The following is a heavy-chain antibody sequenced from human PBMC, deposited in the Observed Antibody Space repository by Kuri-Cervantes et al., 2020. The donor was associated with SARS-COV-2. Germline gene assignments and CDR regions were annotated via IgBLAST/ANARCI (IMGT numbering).Heavy chain of an antibody. D-gene: IGHD6-13*01. CDR1: GFTFSSYA. CDR3: ARGGSSWSTNNWFDP. Sequence: LSLTCAASGFTFSSYAMSWVRQAPGKGLEWVSAISGSGGSTYYADSVKGRFTISRDNSKNTLYLQMNSLRAEDTAVYYCARGGSSWSTNNWFDPWGQGTLVTVSS. CDR2: ISGSGGST. J-gene: IGHJ5*02. V-gene: IGHV3-23*01.